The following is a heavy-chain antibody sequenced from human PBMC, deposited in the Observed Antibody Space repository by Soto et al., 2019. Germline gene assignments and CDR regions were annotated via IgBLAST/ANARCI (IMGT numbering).Heavy chain of an antibody. V-gene: IGHV4-59*01. CDR3: ARGGYSSSWYHPYFDY. CDR1: GGSISSYY. J-gene: IGHJ4*02. D-gene: IGHD6-13*01. CDR2: IYYSGST. Sequence: QVQLQESGPGLVKPSETLSLTCTVSGGSISSYYWSWIRQPPGKGLEWIGYIYYSGSTNYNPSLKSRVTISVDTSKNQFSLKQSSVTAADTAVYYCARGGYSSSWYHPYFDYWGQGTLVTVSS.